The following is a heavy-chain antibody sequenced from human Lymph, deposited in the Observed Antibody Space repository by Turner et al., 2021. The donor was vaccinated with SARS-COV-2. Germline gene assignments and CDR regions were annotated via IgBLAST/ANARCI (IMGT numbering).Heavy chain of an antibody. J-gene: IGHJ6*02. Sequence: QVQLVQSGAEVKKPGSSVKVSCKASGGTFSSYAISWVRQAPGQGLEWMGGIIPILRIATYAQKFQGRVTITAEKSTSTAYMERSSLRSEDTAVFYCARVVGGFGELGYYYYYGMDVWGQGTTVTVSS. D-gene: IGHD3-10*01. CDR2: IIPILRIA. V-gene: IGHV1-69*10. CDR3: ARVVGGFGELGYYYYYGMDV. CDR1: GGTFSSYA.